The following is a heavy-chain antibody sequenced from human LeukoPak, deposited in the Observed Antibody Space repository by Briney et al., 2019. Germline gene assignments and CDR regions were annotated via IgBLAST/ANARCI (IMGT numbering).Heavy chain of an antibody. D-gene: IGHD6-19*01. V-gene: IGHV3-33*01. CDR3: ARSGTGYSSGWLY. CDR2: IWYDGSNK. J-gene: IGHJ4*02. CDR1: GFTFSSYG. Sequence: GRFLRLSCAASGFTFSSYGMHWVRQAPGKGLEWVAVIWYDGSNKYYADSVKGRFTISRDNSKNTLYLQMNSLRAEDTAVYYCARSGTGYSSGWLYWGQGTLVTVSS.